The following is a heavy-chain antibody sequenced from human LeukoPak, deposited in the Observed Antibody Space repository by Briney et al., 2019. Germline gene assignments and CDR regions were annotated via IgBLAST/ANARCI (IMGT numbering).Heavy chain of an antibody. CDR1: GFTFSSYG. CDR2: IRHDGSNK. J-gene: IGHJ4*02. D-gene: IGHD3-22*01. CDR3: AKDLVESNDYYFSSPFSETPPGNDY. V-gene: IGHV3-30*02. Sequence: PGGSLRLSCAASGFTFSSYGMHWVRQAPGKGLEWVAFIRHDGSNKYYADSVKGRFTISRDNSKNTLYLQMNSLRAEDTAVYYCAKDLVESNDYYFSSPFSETPPGNDYWGQGTLVTVSS.